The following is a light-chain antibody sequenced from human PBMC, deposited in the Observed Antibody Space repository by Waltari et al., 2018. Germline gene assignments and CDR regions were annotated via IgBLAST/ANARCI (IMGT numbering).Light chain of an antibody. CDR2: GNN. Sequence: QSVLTQPPSMSGAPGQKVTIPCTGGSSNFGEGYDVHRYQQFPGTAPKLLIFGNNNRASGVPGRFSGSRSGTSASLAIAGVQSEDEAVYYCQSFDSSLSASVFGGGTKLTVL. CDR3: QSFDSSLSASV. V-gene: IGLV1-40*01. CDR1: SSNFGEGYD. J-gene: IGLJ3*02.